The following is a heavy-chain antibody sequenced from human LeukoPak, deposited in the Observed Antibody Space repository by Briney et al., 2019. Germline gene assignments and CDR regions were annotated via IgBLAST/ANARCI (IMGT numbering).Heavy chain of an antibody. CDR2: MNPNSGNT. CDR1: GYTFTSYD. D-gene: IGHD2-15*01. Sequence: ASVKVSCKASGYTFTSYDINWVRQATGQGLEWMGWMNPNSGNTGYAQKFQGRVTITRNTSISTAYMELSSLRSEDTAVYYCARVFVGYYYMDVWGKGTTVTVSS. CDR3: ARVFVGYYYMDV. V-gene: IGHV1-8*03. J-gene: IGHJ6*03.